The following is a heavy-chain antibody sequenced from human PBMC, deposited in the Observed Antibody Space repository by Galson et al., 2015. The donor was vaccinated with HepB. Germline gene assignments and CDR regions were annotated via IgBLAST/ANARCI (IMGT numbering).Heavy chain of an antibody. CDR3: ARGGRGSSWHKDFDY. V-gene: IGHV1-69*13. J-gene: IGHJ4*02. CDR1: GGTFSSYA. D-gene: IGHD6-13*01. Sequence: SVKVSCKASGGTFSSYAISWVRQAPGQGLEWMGGIIPIFGTANYAQKFQGRVTITADESTSTAYMELSSLRSEDTAVYYCARGGRGSSWHKDFDYWGQGTLVTVSS. CDR2: IIPIFGTA.